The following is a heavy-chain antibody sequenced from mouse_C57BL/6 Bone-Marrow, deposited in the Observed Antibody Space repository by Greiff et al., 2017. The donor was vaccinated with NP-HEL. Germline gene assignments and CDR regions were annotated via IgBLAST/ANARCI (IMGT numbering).Heavy chain of an antibody. CDR2: INPGSGGT. CDR3: ARGCGPYYYAMDY. V-gene: IGHV1-54*01. Sequence: QVQLQQSGAELVRPGTSVKVSCKASGYAFTNYLIEWVKQRPGQGLEWIGVINPGSGGTNYNEKFKGKATLTADKSSSTAYMQLSSLTSEDSAVYFCARGCGPYYYAMDYWGQGTSVTVSS. J-gene: IGHJ4*01. CDR1: GYAFTNYL.